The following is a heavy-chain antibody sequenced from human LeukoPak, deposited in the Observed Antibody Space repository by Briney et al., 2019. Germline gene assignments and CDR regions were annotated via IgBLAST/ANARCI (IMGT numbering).Heavy chain of an antibody. CDR2: INPNSGGT. CDR3: ASICIAVAREYDAFDI. CDR1: GGTFSSYT. D-gene: IGHD6-19*01. Sequence: ASVKVSCKASGGTFSSYTISWVRQAPGQGLEWMGWINPNSGGTNYAQKFQGRVTMTRDTSISTAYMELSRLRSDDTAVYYCASICIAVAREYDAFDIWGQGTMVTVSS. V-gene: IGHV1-2*02. J-gene: IGHJ3*02.